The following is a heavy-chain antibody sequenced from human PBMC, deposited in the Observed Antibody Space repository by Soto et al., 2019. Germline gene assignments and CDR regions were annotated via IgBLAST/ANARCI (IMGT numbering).Heavy chain of an antibody. V-gene: IGHV4-30-2*01. J-gene: IGHJ5*02. CDR3: ARGNWFHP. CDR1: GGSISSGGYS. Sequence: PSETLSRTGAVPGGSISSGGYSWIWIRQPPGKGLEWIGYIYHSGSTYYNPTLKSRVTISVDRSKNQFSLKLSSVTAADTAVYYCARGNWFHPWGQGTLVTVSS. CDR2: IYHSGST.